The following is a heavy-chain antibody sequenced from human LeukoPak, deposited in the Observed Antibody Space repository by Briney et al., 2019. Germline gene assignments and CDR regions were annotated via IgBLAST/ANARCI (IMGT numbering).Heavy chain of an antibody. D-gene: IGHD4-23*01. CDR3: ARGMTTVVIPFDY. CDR1: GGSISSSSYY. Sequence: PSETLSLTCTVSGGSISSSSYYWGWIRQPPGKGLEWIGYIYYSGSTNYNPSLKSRVTISVDTSKNQFSLKLSSVTAADTAVYYCARGMTTVVIPFDYWGQGTLVTVSS. CDR2: IYYSGST. V-gene: IGHV4-61*05. J-gene: IGHJ4*02.